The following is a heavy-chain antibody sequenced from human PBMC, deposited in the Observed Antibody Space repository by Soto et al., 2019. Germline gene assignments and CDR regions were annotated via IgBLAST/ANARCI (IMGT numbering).Heavy chain of an antibody. Sequence: PGGSLRLSCEGTGVTFEDSVMEWVRLAPGKGLEWVAGISWNSDVKQYAESVKGRFTISRDNAKKSLYLQMNSLGVEDTAVYYCAKDRDHITFGGVIVNSFDYWGKGNLVTVSS. CDR2: ISWNSDVK. D-gene: IGHD3-16*02. CDR1: GVTFEDSV. CDR3: AKDRDHITFGGVIVNSFDY. V-gene: IGHV3-9*01. J-gene: IGHJ4*02.